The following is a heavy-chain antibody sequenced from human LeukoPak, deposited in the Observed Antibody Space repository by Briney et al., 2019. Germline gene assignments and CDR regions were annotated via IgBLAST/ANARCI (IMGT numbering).Heavy chain of an antibody. CDR1: GFTFSSYW. V-gene: IGHV3-7*01. CDR3: TRGSYWAFDL. Sequence: GGSLRLSCAASGFTFSSYWMKWARQAPGKGQEWVATIKPDGSEKYYVDSVKGRFIISRDNAKNSLALQMNSLRAEDTAVYYCTRGSYWAFDLWGQGTMVTVSS. D-gene: IGHD2-21*01. J-gene: IGHJ3*01. CDR2: IKPDGSEK.